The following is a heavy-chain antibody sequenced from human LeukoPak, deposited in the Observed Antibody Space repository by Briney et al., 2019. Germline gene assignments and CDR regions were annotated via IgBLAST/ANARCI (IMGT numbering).Heavy chain of an antibody. J-gene: IGHJ4*02. CDR2: IIPILGIA. V-gene: IGHV1-69*04. CDR3: ASPTPGVYSGSYYEFDY. D-gene: IGHD1-26*01. CDR1: GGTFSSYA. Sequence: SVKVSCKASGGTFSSYAISWVRQAPGQGLEWMGRIIPILGIANYAQKFQGRVTITADKSTSTAYMELSSLRSEDTAVYYCASPTPGVYSGSYYEFDYWGQGTLVTVSS.